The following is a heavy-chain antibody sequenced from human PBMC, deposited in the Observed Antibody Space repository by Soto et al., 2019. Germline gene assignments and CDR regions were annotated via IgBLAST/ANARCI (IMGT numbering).Heavy chain of an antibody. CDR2: IIPILGIA. CDR1: GGTFSSYT. J-gene: IGHJ6*03. CDR3: SGPYCSGGSCYPDYYYYYMDV. V-gene: IGHV1-69*02. Sequence: QVQLVQSGAEVKKPGSSVKVSCKASGGTFSSYTISWVRQAPGQGLEWMGRIIPILGIANYAQKFQGRVTITANKPTSTAYMELSILRSEDTAVYYCSGPYCSGGSCYPDYYYYYMDVWGKGTTVTVSS. D-gene: IGHD2-15*01.